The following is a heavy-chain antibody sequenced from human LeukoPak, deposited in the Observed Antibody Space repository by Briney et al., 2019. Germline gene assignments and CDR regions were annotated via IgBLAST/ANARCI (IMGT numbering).Heavy chain of an antibody. J-gene: IGHJ4*02. CDR1: GYTFIGYY. V-gene: IGHV1-2*02. Sequence: ASVKVSCKVSGYTFIGYYIHWVRQAPGQGLEWMGWINPNSGGTNYAQKSQGRVTMTRDRSISTAYMELSWLTSDDTAVYYCTRETGGSTLVTLPSDNWGQGTPVTVSS. CDR2: INPNSGGT. D-gene: IGHD4-23*01. CDR3: TRETGGSTLVTLPSDN.